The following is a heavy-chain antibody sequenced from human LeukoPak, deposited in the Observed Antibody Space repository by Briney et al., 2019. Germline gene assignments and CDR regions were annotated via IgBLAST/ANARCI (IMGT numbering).Heavy chain of an antibody. D-gene: IGHD3-10*01. CDR1: GGSISSSSYF. CDR3: ARRSTVVQVFDS. J-gene: IGHJ4*02. CDR2: SYSSGAP. Sequence: SETLSLTCTVSGGSISSSSYFWGWIRVPPGKGLELIGSSYSSGAPYYNPFIKSRVTISVDTSKTQFSLKLSSVTAADTAVYYCARRSTVVQVFDSWGQGTLVTVSS. V-gene: IGHV4-39*01.